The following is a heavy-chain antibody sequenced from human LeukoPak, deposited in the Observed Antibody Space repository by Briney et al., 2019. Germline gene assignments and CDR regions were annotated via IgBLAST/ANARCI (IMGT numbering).Heavy chain of an antibody. J-gene: IGHJ5*02. Sequence: GASVKVSCKASGYTFTSYGISWVRQAPGQGLEWMGWISAYNGNTNYAQKLQGRVTMTTDTSTSTAYMELRSLRSDDTAVYYCARDRGNIVVVPAHPFDPWGQGTLVTVSS. D-gene: IGHD2-2*01. V-gene: IGHV1-18*01. CDR2: ISAYNGNT. CDR1: GYTFTSYG. CDR3: ARDRGNIVVVPAHPFDP.